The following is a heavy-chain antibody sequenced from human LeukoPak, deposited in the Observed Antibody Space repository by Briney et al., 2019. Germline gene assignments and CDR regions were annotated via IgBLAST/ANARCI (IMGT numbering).Heavy chain of an antibody. J-gene: IGHJ5*02. D-gene: IGHD3-22*01. V-gene: IGHV1-69-2*01. CDR2: VDPEDGET. Sequence: GASVTVSCKALGYTFTDFYLHWVQQAPGKGLEWMGRVDPEDGETIYAEKFQGRVTLTADMSTDTAYLEMSSLRSEDTAVYYCARDYYNSSGYWRLVSWGQGTLVTVSS. CDR3: ARDYYNSSGYWRLVS. CDR1: GYTFTDFY.